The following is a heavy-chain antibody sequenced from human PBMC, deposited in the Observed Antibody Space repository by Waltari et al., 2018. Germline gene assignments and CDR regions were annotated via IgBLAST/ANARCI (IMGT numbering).Heavy chain of an antibody. D-gene: IGHD4-4*01. CDR1: GFSFSTYN. CDR2: ISRGGSYI. J-gene: IGHJ4*02. Sequence: EVQLVESGGGLVKPGGSLRLSCAASGFSFSTYNMNWVRQAPGKGLELVSSISRGGSYIYYADSVKCRFTISRDDAKNSLYLQMNSLRAEDTAVYYCAREKYSNYLYYFDYWGQGILVTVSS. V-gene: IGHV3-21*01. CDR3: AREKYSNYLYYFDY.